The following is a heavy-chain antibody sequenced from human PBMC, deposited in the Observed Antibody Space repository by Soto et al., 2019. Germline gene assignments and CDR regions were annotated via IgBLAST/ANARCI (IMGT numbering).Heavy chain of an antibody. V-gene: IGHV1-69*05. J-gene: IGHJ6*01. CDR1: GGTFRTSA. CDR2: IMPVFSTP. D-gene: IGHD3-3*02. CDR3: ARDKDRQQLGGNYYYIMDV. Sequence: QVQLVQSGAEVKKPGSSVKVSCKTSGGTFRTSAISWVRQAPGQGLEWMGGIMPVFSTPDYAQKFQGRVTITPDXXTGTAYMELSSLRSEDTAVYYCARDKDRQQLGGNYYYIMDVWGQGTTVTVSS.